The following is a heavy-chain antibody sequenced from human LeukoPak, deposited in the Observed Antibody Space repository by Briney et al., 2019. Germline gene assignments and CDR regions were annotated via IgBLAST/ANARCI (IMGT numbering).Heavy chain of an antibody. D-gene: IGHD2-2*01. V-gene: IGHV3-49*04. CDR1: GFTFGDYA. CDR3: TRVIQGYCSSTSCYDYYYYYYMDV. Sequence: GGSLRLSCTASGFTFGDYAMSWVRQAPGKGLEWVGFIRSKAYGGTTEYAASVKGRFTISRDDSKSIAYLQMNSLKTEDTAVYYCTRVIQGYCSSTSCYDYYYYYYMDVWGKGTTVTISS. CDR2: IRSKAYGGTT. J-gene: IGHJ6*03.